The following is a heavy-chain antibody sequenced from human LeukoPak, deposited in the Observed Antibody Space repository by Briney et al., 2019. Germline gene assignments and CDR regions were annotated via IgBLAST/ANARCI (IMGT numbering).Heavy chain of an antibody. J-gene: IGHJ3*02. CDR3: AKDRAPIYYGAFDI. V-gene: IGHV3-23*01. D-gene: IGHD3-10*01. CDR1: GFTFSSYG. CDR2: ISGSGGST. Sequence: GGSLRLSCAASGFTFSSYGMSWVRQAPGKGLEWVSAISGSGGSTYYADSVKGQFTISRDNSKNTLYLQMNSLRAEDTAVYYCAKDRAPIYYGAFDIWGQGTMVTVSS.